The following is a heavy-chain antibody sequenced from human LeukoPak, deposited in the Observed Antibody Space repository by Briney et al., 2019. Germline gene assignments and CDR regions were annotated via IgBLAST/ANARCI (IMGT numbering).Heavy chain of an antibody. J-gene: IGHJ4*02. V-gene: IGHV1-2*02. CDR1: GYTFTDYY. CDR3: ARDRYGDGFAHFDY. CDR2: ITPSGGT. Sequence: ASVKVSCKASGYTFTDYYMHWVRQAPGQGLEWMGWITPSGGTNYPQKFQGRVAITRDTSITTAYMDLSRLTSDDTAVYYCARDRYGDGFAHFDYWGQGALVTVSS. D-gene: IGHD5-24*01.